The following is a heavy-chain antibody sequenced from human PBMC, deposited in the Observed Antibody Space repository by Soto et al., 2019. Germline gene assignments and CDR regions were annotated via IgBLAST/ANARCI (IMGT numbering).Heavy chain of an antibody. J-gene: IGHJ4*02. Sequence: GESLKISCKGSGYSFTSYWIGWVRQMPGKGLEWMGIIYPGDSDTRYSPSFQGQVSISADKSISTAYLQWSSLKASDTAMYYCARQSQYCTGGTCYTDYWGQGTLVTVSS. V-gene: IGHV5-51*01. CDR2: IYPGDSDT. CDR3: ARQSQYCTGGTCYTDY. CDR1: GYSFTSYW. D-gene: IGHD2-15*01.